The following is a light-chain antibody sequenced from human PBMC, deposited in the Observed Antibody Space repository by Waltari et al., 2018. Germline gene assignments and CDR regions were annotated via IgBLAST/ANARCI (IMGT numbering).Light chain of an antibody. CDR1: SSDVGRYNY. J-gene: IGLJ2*01. CDR3: SSYTSSSAL. CDR2: EVS. Sequence: QAALTQPASVSVSPVQSITISCTGTSSDVGRYNYVSWYQQHPGKAPKLMIYEVSNRPSGVSNRFSGSKSGNTASLTISGLQAEDEADYYCSSYTSSSALFGGGTKLTVL. V-gene: IGLV2-14*01.